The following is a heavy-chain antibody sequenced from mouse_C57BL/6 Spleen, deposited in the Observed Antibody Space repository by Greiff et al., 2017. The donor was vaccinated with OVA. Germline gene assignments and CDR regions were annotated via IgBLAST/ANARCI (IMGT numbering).Heavy chain of an antibody. CDR2: NNPSSGYT. CDR3: ARSEAQMIFAY. V-gene: IGHV1-4*01. D-gene: IGHD3-2*02. J-gene: IGHJ3*01. Sequence: QVQLQQSGAELARPGASVKMSCKASGYTFTSYTMHWVKQRPGQGLEWIGYNNPSSGYTKYNQKFKDKATLTADKSSSTAYMQLSSLTSEDSAVYYCARSEAQMIFAYWGQGTLVTVSA. CDR1: GYTFTSYT.